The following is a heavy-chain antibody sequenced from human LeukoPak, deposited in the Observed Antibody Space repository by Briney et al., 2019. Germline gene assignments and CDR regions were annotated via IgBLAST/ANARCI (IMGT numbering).Heavy chain of an antibody. V-gene: IGHV1-2*02. CDR2: INPNSGGT. CDR3: ARGAQNIVATELDY. Sequence: ASVKVSCKASGYTFTGYYMHWVRQAPGQGLEWMGWINPNSGGTNYAQKFQGRVTMTRDTPISTAYMELSRLRSDDTAVYYCARGAQNIVATELDYWGQGTLVTVSS. J-gene: IGHJ4*02. CDR1: GYTFTGYY. D-gene: IGHD5-12*01.